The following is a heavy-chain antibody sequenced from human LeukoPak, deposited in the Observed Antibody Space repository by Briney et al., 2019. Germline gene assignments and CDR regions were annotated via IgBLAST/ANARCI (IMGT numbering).Heavy chain of an antibody. D-gene: IGHD3-9*01. V-gene: IGHV4-34*01. CDR3: ARGRDYDILTGLRD. Sequence: SETLSLTCAVYGGSFSGYYWSWIRQPPGKGLEWIGEIKHSGSTNYNPSLKSRVTISVDTSKNQFSLKLSSVTAADTAVYYCARGRDYDILTGLRDWGQGTLVTVSS. CDR2: IKHSGST. CDR1: GGSFSGYY. J-gene: IGHJ4*02.